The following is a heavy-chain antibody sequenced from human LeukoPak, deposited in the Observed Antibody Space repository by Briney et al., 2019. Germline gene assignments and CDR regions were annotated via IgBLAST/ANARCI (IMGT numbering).Heavy chain of an antibody. CDR3: ASRGVQLWFPFDY. V-gene: IGHV4-39*07. J-gene: IGHJ4*02. CDR1: GGSISSRNYY. CDR2: IYYSGST. D-gene: IGHD5-18*01. Sequence: SETLSLTGTVSGGSISSRNYYWGWIRQPPGKGLEWIGSIYYSGSTYYNPSLKSRVTIPVDTSKNQFSLKLSSVTAADTAVYYCASRGVQLWFPFDYWGQGTLVTVSS.